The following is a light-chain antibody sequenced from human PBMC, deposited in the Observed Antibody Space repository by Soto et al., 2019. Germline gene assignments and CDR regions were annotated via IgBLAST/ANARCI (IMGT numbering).Light chain of an antibody. CDR2: GVS. Sequence: DIQMTQSPYSLSASVGDRVTITCRASQSVRNYVNWYQQKPGQVPKFLIYGVSNLRGGVPSRFSGGGSGTDFTLTISYLQPEDFAVYYCQQTYTNSWTFGQGTRVEVK. CDR1: QSVRNY. V-gene: IGKV1-39*01. CDR3: QQTYTNSWT. J-gene: IGKJ1*01.